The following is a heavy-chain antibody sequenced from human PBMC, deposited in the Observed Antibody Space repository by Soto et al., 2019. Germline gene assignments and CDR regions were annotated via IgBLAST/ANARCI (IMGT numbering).Heavy chain of an antibody. CDR3: AGSYYDSSGYYGSDY. V-gene: IGHV1-69*13. Sequence: SVKVSCKASGGTFSSYAISWVRQAPGQGLEWMGGIIPIFGTANYAQKFQGRVTITADESTSTAYMELSSLRSEDTAVYYCAGSYYDSSGYYGSDYWGQGTLVTVSS. CDR2: IIPIFGTA. D-gene: IGHD3-22*01. CDR1: GGTFSSYA. J-gene: IGHJ4*02.